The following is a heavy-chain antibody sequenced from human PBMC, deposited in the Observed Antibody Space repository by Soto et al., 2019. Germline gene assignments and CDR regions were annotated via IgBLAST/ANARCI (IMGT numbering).Heavy chain of an antibody. Sequence: QITLKESGPTLVKPTQTLTLTCTFSGFSLSTSGVGVGWIRQPPGKALDWLALIYWDDDKRYSPSLKSRLTITKDTSKSQVVLRMTNMDLVDTATYYCAHVMTTVTIPGGWFDPWGQGTLVTVSS. CDR2: IYWDDDK. CDR1: GFSLSTSGVG. D-gene: IGHD4-17*01. V-gene: IGHV2-5*02. J-gene: IGHJ5*02. CDR3: AHVMTTVTIPGGWFDP.